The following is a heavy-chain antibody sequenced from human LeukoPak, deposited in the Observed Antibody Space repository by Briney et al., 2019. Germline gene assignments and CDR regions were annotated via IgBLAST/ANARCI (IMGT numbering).Heavy chain of an antibody. J-gene: IGHJ6*02. Sequence: SVTVCCKASGFTFTSSAVKWVRQASGQRVEWIGWIVVGSGNTNYAQKFQESVTITRDMSTSTAYMGLSSLRSEDTAVYYCAADLGYYDSSTYGMDVWGQGTTVTVSS. CDR1: GFTFTSSA. CDR2: IVVGSGNT. V-gene: IGHV1-58*01. CDR3: AADLGYYDSSTYGMDV. D-gene: IGHD3-22*01.